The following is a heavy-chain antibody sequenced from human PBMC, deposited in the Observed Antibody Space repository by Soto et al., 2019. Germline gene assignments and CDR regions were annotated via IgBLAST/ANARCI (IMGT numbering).Heavy chain of an antibody. V-gene: IGHV3-33*01. J-gene: IGHJ4*02. CDR3: ARDGGELRRFDY. D-gene: IGHD3-3*01. Sequence: GGSLRLSCAASGFTFSSYGMHWVRQAPGKGLEWVAVIWYDGSNKYYADSVKGRFTISRDNSKNTLYLQMNSLRAEDTAVYYCARDGGELRRFDYWGQGTLVTVSS. CDR2: IWYDGSNK. CDR1: GFTFSSYG.